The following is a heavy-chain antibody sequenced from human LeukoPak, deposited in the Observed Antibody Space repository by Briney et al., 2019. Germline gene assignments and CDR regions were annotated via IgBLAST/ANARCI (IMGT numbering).Heavy chain of an antibody. J-gene: IGHJ4*02. CDR3: ATFVIGPTIDY. CDR2: ISGSGSTI. CDR1: GFTFNKYE. V-gene: IGHV3-48*03. D-gene: IGHD3-22*01. Sequence: GGSLRLSCAASGFTFNKYEMNWVRQAPGKGLEWVSYISGSGSTIYYADSVKGRFTISRDNAKKSLYLQVNSLRAEDTAIYYCATFVIGPTIDYWGQGTLVTVSS.